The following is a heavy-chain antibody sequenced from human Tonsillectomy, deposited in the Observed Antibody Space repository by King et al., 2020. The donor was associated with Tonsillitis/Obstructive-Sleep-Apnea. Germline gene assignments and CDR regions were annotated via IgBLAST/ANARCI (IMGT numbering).Heavy chain of an antibody. CDR1: GFTFSSYE. V-gene: IGHV3-48*03. D-gene: IGHD6-13*01. Sequence: VQLVESGGGLVQPGGSLRLSCAASGFTFSSYEMNWVRQAPGKGLEWVSYISSSGNIIYYADSVKGRFTISRDNAKNSLYLQMNSLRAEDTAVYYCARDSSWYQYYYYYYYMDVWGKGTTVTVSS. CDR3: ARDSSWYQYYYYYYYMDV. J-gene: IGHJ6*03. CDR2: ISSSGNII.